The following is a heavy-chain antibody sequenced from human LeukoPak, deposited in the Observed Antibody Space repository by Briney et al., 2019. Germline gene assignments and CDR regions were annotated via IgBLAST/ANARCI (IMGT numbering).Heavy chain of an antibody. V-gene: IGHV1-69*06. D-gene: IGHD2-15*01. J-gene: IGHJ4*02. CDR1: GGTFSSYA. CDR3: ARDGSPYYFDY. Sequence: ASVKLSCKASGGTFSSYAISWVRQAPGQGLEWMGGIIPIFGTANYAQKFQGRVTITADKSTSTAYMELSSLRSEDTAVYYCARDGSPYYFDYWGQGTLVTVSS. CDR2: IIPIFGTA.